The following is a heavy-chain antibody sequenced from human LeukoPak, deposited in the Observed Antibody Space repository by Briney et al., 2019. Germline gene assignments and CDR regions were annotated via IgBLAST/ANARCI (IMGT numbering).Heavy chain of an antibody. CDR2: IHPSGST. CDR1: GDSVSDYY. V-gene: IGHV4-59*02. J-gene: IGHJ1*01. CDR3: ARRGRDYYDSSGYYPL. Sequence: SETLSLTCTVSGDSVSDYYWNWIRQPPGKGPEWIGYIHPSGSTNNNPSLKSRVTISVDTSKNQFSLKLSSVTAADTAVYHCARRGRDYYDSSGYYPLWGQATLASVSS. D-gene: IGHD3-22*01.